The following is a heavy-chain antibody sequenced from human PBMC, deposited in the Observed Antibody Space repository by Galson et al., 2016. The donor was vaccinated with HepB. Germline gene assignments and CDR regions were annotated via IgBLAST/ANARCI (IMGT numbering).Heavy chain of an antibody. CDR3: ARAIAAAGPAKYYFDF. V-gene: IGHV1-46*01. J-gene: IGHJ4*02. Sequence: SVKVSCKASGYTFTNYYMHWVRQAPGQGLEWMGIINPKDNNTTYAQKFQGRVTMTRDTSTSTVYMHLSSLRSEDTAVYYCARAIAAAGPAKYYFDFWGQGTLVTVSS. D-gene: IGHD6-13*01. CDR1: GYTFTNYY. CDR2: INPKDNNT.